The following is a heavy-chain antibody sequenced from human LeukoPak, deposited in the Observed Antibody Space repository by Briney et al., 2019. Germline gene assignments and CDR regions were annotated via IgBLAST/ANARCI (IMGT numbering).Heavy chain of an antibody. Sequence: PSETLSLTCTVSGGSISSYYWSWIRQPPGKGLEYIGYIYYSGSTNYNPSLKSRLTISVDTSKNQFSLKLSSVTAADTAVYYCASAVADNSFDYWGQGTLVTVSS. V-gene: IGHV4-59*01. J-gene: IGHJ4*02. CDR3: ASAVADNSFDY. D-gene: IGHD6-19*01. CDR1: GGSISSYY. CDR2: IYYSGST.